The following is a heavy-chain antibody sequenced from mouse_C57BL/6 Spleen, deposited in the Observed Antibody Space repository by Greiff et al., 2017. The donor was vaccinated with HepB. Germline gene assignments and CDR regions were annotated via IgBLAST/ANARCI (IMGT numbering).Heavy chain of an antibody. CDR1: GYSFTGYF. CDR2: INPYNGDT. V-gene: IGHV1-20*01. D-gene: IGHD1-1*01. J-gene: IGHJ3*01. CDR3: ATDGSSYEAWFAY. Sequence: VQLQQSGPELVKPGDSVKISCKASGYSFTGYFMNWVMQSHGKSLEWIGRINPYNGDTFYNQKFKGKATLTVDKSSSTAHMELRSLTSEDSAVYYCATDGSSYEAWFAYWGQGTLVTVSA.